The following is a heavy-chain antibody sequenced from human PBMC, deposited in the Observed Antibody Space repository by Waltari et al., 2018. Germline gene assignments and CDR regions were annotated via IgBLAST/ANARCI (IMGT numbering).Heavy chain of an antibody. CDR1: GYPFTGYY. CDR2: INPNSGGT. CDR3: ARDTYSSSWYYFDY. D-gene: IGHD6-13*01. Sequence: QVQLVQSGAEVKKPGASVKVPCKASGYPFTGYYMPWVRLAPGQGLEWMGWINPNSGGTNYAQKFQGRVTMTRDTSISTAYMELSRLRSDDTAVYYCARDTYSSSWYYFDYWGQGTLVTVSS. J-gene: IGHJ4*02. V-gene: IGHV1-2*02.